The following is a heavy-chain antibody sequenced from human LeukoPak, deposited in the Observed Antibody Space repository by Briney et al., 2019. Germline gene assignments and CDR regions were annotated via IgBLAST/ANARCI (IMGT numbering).Heavy chain of an antibody. D-gene: IGHD1-26*01. CDR2: INAGNGNT. Sequence: ASVKVSCKASGYTFTSYAMHWVRQAPGQRLEWMGWINAGNGNTKYSQKFQGRVTITRDTSASTAYMELSSLRSEDTAVYYCARDFFYGSYPYNWFDPWGQGTLVTVSS. V-gene: IGHV1-3*01. CDR3: ARDFFYGSYPYNWFDP. J-gene: IGHJ5*02. CDR1: GYTFTSYA.